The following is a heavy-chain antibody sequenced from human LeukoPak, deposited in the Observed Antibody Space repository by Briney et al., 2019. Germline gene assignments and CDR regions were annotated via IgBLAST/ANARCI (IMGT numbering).Heavy chain of an antibody. CDR1: GGSFSGYY. Sequence: PSETLSLTCAVYGGSFSGYYWSWIRQPPGKGLEWIGEINHSGSTNYNPSLKSRVTISVDTSKNQFSLKLSSVTAADTAVYYCARDLISGSYVDYWGQGTLVTVSS. J-gene: IGHJ4*02. CDR3: ARDLISGSYVDY. CDR2: INHSGST. V-gene: IGHV4-34*01. D-gene: IGHD1-26*01.